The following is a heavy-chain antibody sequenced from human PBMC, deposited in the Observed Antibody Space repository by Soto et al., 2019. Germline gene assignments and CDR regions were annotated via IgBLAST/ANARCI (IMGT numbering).Heavy chain of an antibody. CDR2: IYYSGST. V-gene: IGHV4-31*03. Sequence: QVQLQESGPGLVKPSQTLSLTCTVSGGSISSGGYYWGWIRQHPGKGLEWIGYIYYSGSTYYNPSPXSXXTISVDTSNNQFSLKLSSVTAAETAVYYCAREPLDWGQGTLVTVSS. CDR3: AREPLD. CDR1: GGSISSGGYY. J-gene: IGHJ4*02.